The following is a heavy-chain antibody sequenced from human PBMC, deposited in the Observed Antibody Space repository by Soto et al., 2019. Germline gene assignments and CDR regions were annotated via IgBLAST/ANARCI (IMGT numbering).Heavy chain of an antibody. CDR2: IKQDGSEQ. V-gene: IGHV3-7*05. J-gene: IGHJ6*02. Sequence: EVQLVESGGGLVQPGGSLRLSCAASGFTFSGYWMSWVRQATGKGLEWVANIKQDGSEQFYVDSVKGRFTISRDNAKNSLYLQMNSLRAEDTAVYYCAREAVWGPGTRVTVSS. CDR3: AREAV. CDR1: GFTFSGYW.